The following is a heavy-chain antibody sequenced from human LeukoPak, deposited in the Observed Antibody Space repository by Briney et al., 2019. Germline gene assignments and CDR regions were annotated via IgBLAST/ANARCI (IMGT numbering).Heavy chain of an antibody. CDR1: GFIFSQYS. CDR3: ARDAGNSGYGCDL. J-gene: IGHJ5*02. V-gene: IGHV3-48*01. Sequence: GGSLRLSCAASGFIFSQYSMNWVRQAPGKGLEWVSHIRSSSETFYADSVKGRFTISRDNARNSLYLQVNNLRGEDTAIYYCARDAGNSGYGCDLWGQGTLVTVSS. CDR2: IRSSSET. D-gene: IGHD5-12*01.